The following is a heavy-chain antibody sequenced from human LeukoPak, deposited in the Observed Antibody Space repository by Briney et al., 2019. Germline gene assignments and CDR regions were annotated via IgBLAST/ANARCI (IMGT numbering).Heavy chain of an antibody. CDR1: GFTFSSYS. J-gene: IGHJ6*03. CDR3: ARDEVITDEYYYYMDV. V-gene: IGHV3-48*01. Sequence: PGGSLRLSCAASGFTFSSYSMNWVRQAPGKGLEWVSYISSSSSTIYYADSVKGRFTISRDNAKNSLYLQMNSLRAEDTAVYYCARDEVITDEYYYYMDVWGKGTTVTVSS. CDR2: ISSSSSTI. D-gene: IGHD3-22*01.